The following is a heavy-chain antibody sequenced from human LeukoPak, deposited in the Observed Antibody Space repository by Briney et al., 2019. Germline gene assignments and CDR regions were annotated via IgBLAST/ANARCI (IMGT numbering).Heavy chain of an antibody. V-gene: IGHV1-18*01. CDR1: GYTFASYG. J-gene: IGHJ4*02. CDR2: ISAYNGNT. Sequence: GASVKVSCKASGYTFASYGISWVRQAPGQGLEWMGWISAYNGNTIYAQKLQGRVTMTTDTSTSTAYMELRSLRSDDTAVYYCARDYDYVWGSYRYTSFDYWGQGTLVTVSS. D-gene: IGHD3-16*02. CDR3: ARDYDYVWGSYRYTSFDY.